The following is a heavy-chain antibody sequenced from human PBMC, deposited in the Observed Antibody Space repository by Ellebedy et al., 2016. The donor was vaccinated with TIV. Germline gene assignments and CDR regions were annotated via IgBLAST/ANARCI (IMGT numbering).Heavy chain of an antibody. J-gene: IGHJ5*01. D-gene: IGHD3-10*01. CDR2: IRNDGNNA. CDR1: GFTFSSYG. CDR3: ARWYGSGTYYLDP. Sequence: PGGSLRLSCAASGFTFSSYGMHWVRQAPGKGLEWVAAIRNDGNNAYYADSLKGRFTISKENSKNTLYLQMNSLRAEDTALFYCARWYGSGTYYLDPWGQGTLVTVSS. V-gene: IGHV3-33*01.